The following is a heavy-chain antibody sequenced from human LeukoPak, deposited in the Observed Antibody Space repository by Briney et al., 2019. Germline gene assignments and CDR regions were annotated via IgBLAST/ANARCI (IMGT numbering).Heavy chain of an antibody. Sequence: GGSLRLSCAASGFTFSTYSMNWVRQAPGKGLQWASSISSSSGNTYYADSVKGRFTISRDDAKNSLFLQMNSLRAEDTAVYYCARFRATRDGYTWSDYWGQGTLVTVSS. CDR1: GFTFSTYS. V-gene: IGHV3-21*01. CDR2: ISSSSGNT. CDR3: ARFRATRDGYTWSDY. D-gene: IGHD5-24*01. J-gene: IGHJ4*02.